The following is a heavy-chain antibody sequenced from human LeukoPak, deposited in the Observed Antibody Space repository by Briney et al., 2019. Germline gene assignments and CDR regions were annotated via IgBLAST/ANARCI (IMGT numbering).Heavy chain of an antibody. CDR2: IRYDGSNK. Sequence: PGGSLRLSCAASGFTFSSYGMHWVRQAPGKGLEWVAFIRYDGSNKYYADSVKGRLTISRDNSKNTLYLQMNSLRAEDTAVYYCAKDPTRIYYDSSGYYYYWGQGTLVTVSS. D-gene: IGHD3-22*01. V-gene: IGHV3-30*02. J-gene: IGHJ4*02. CDR3: AKDPTRIYYDSSGYYYY. CDR1: GFTFSSYG.